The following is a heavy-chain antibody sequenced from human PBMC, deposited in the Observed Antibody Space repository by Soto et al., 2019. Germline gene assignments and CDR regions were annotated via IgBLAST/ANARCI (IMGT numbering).Heavy chain of an antibody. CDR1: GGSISSSSYY. CDR3: ARNGDGYEITGPLDY. CDR2: IYYSGST. J-gene: IGHJ4*02. Sequence: PSETLSLTCTVSGGSISSSSYYWGWIRQPPGKGLEWIGSIYYSGSTYYNPSLKSRVTISVDTSKNQFSLKLSSVTAADTAVYYCARNGDGYEITGPLDYWGQGTLVTVSS. V-gene: IGHV4-39*01. D-gene: IGHD5-12*01.